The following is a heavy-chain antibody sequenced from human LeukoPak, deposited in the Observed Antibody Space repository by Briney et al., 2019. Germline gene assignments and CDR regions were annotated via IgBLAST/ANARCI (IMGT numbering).Heavy chain of an antibody. Sequence: PSETLSLTCAVYGGSFSGYYWSWIRQPPGKGLEWIGEINHSGSTNYNPSLKSRVTISVDTSKNQFSLKLSSVTAADTAVYYCARLVYDFWSGYYAGIDYWGQGTLVTVSS. J-gene: IGHJ4*02. V-gene: IGHV4-34*01. D-gene: IGHD3-3*01. CDR3: ARLVYDFWSGYYAGIDY. CDR2: INHSGST. CDR1: GGSFSGYY.